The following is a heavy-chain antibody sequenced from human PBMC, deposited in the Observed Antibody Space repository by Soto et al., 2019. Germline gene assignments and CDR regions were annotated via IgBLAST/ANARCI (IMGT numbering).Heavy chain of an antibody. CDR3: AREDILGARSFDY. CDR1: GFTFSGYS. D-gene: IGHD5-12*01. CDR2: ISSRSKTI. J-gene: IGHJ4*02. V-gene: IGHV3-48*01. Sequence: GESLKISCATSGFTFSGYSMNWVRQAPGKGLEWLSYISSRSKTIYYADSVRGRFTVSRDNAENSLSLLMNSLRAEDTAVYYCAREDILGARSFDYWGQGTVVTVSS.